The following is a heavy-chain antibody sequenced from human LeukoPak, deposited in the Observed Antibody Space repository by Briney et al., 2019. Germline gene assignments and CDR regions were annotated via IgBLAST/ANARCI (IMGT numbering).Heavy chain of an antibody. D-gene: IGHD6-19*01. CDR1: GGSFSDFY. Sequence: SETLSLTCAVYGGSFSDFYWSWIRQPPGKGLEWIGEINHSGSTSYNPSLKSRVTISVDTSKNQFSLKLSSVAAADTAVYYCAREAAVAKRGDYFXXWGQGTLVT. V-gene: IGHV4-34*01. CDR2: INHSGST. CDR3: AREAAVAKRGDYFXX. J-gene: IGHJ4*02.